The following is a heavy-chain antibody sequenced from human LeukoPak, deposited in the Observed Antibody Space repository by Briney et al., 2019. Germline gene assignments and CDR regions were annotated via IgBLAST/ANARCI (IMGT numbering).Heavy chain of an antibody. CDR3: ARVDTGYDILTGYPDYYYMDV. V-gene: IGHV1-18*01. D-gene: IGHD3-9*01. J-gene: IGHJ6*03. CDR1: GYTFISHG. CDR2: ISAYNGNT. Sequence: ASLKVSCKASGYTFISHGISWVRQAPGQGLEWIGWISAYNGNTNYSQKLQGRVTMTTDTSTSTAYMDLRSLRSDDTAVYYCARVDTGYDILTGYPDYYYMDVWGKGTTVTVSS.